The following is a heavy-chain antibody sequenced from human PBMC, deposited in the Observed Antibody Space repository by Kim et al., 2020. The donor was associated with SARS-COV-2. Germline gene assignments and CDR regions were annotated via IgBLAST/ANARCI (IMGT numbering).Heavy chain of an antibody. D-gene: IGHD1-1*01. CDR1: GFTFSDSP. J-gene: IGHJ3*01. CDR3: TRFPGTTLAYWDGFDV. V-gene: IGHV3-73*01. CDR2: IRSRLNSCAT. Sequence: GGSLRLSCVASGFTFSDSPMHWVRQASGKGLEWVGCIRSRLNSCATGYAASGKGRFTISRDDSKNKAYLQMNSLKIEDTAIYYCTRFPGTTLAYWDGFDVWGQGTMVTVSS.